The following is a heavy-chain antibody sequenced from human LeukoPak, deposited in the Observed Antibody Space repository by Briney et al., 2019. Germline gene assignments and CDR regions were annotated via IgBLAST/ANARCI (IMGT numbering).Heavy chain of an antibody. CDR2: MKYDGSEK. CDR3: ARDIEAAGLFLDY. CDR1: GFTFSSYW. J-gene: IGHJ4*02. Sequence: GGSLRLSCAASGFTFSSYWMSWVGQAPGKGLEGVANMKYDGSEKYYVDSVKGRFTISRDNDKNSLYLQMNSLRAEDTAVYYCARDIEAAGLFLDYWGQGTLVTVSS. D-gene: IGHD6-13*01. V-gene: IGHV3-7*01.